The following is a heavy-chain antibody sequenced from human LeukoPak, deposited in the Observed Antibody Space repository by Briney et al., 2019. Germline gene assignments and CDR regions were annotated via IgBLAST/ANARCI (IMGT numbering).Heavy chain of an antibody. Sequence: ASVKVSCKVSGYTLTELSMHWVRQAPGKGLEWMGGFDPEDGETIYAQKFQGRVTITTDESTSTAYMELSSLRSEDTAVYYCAVLYSSTDYWGQGTLVTVSS. CDR1: GYTLTELS. CDR2: FDPEDGET. J-gene: IGHJ4*02. D-gene: IGHD6-13*01. CDR3: AVLYSSTDY. V-gene: IGHV1-24*01.